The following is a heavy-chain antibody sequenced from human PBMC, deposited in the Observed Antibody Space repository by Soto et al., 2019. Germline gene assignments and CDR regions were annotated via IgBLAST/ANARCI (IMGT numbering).Heavy chain of an antibody. V-gene: IGHV1-3*01. CDR1: GYTFTSYA. D-gene: IGHD3-10*01. CDR2: INAGNGNT. J-gene: IGHJ3*02. Sequence: VQLVQSGAEVKKPGASVKVSCKASGYTFTSYAMHWVRQAPGQRLEWMGWINAGNGNTKYSQKFQGRVTITRDTSASTAYMELSSLRSEDTAVYYCARGASMVRGVILDAFDIWGQGTMVTVSS. CDR3: ARGASMVRGVILDAFDI.